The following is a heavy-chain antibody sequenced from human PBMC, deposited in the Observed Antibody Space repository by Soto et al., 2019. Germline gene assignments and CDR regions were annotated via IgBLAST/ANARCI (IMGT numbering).Heavy chain of an antibody. D-gene: IGHD3-3*01. J-gene: IGHJ6*02. Sequence: PAGSLGLSCAASGFTFSNAWMNWGRAAPGQGLERVGRIKSKTDGGTTDYAAPVKGRFTISRDDSKNTLDLQMNSLKPEDTAVYYCTTVLEWLLSYYDYRMDVWGQGTTVTVSS. V-gene: IGHV3-15*07. CDR1: GFTFSNAW. CDR2: IKSKTDGGTT. CDR3: TTVLEWLLSYYDYRMDV.